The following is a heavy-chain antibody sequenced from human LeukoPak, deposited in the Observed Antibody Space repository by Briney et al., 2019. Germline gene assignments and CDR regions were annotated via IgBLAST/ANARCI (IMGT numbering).Heavy chain of an antibody. CDR2: ISTNSGGT. V-gene: IGHV1-2*02. CDR1: GYTFTGYY. D-gene: IGHD3-22*01. Sequence: ASVKVSCKPSGYTFTGYYMHWVRQAPGQRLKWMGWISTNSGGTNYAQKFQRRVTMTSDTSISTAYMELSRLRSDDTAVNYCARSPRRGYYDSSPHTFDYWGQGTLVTVSS. CDR3: ARSPRRGYYDSSPHTFDY. J-gene: IGHJ4*02.